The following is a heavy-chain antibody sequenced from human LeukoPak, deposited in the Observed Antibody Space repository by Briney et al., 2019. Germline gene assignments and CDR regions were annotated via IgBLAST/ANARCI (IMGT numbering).Heavy chain of an antibody. Sequence: PGGSLRLSCAASGFTFSTYSGNWIRQAPGKGLEWVSSISDDSNYIFYADSVKGRFTISRDNAKNSLYLQMNSLRAEDTALYYCAKDSYYDSSGYYLFDYWGQGTLVTVSS. J-gene: IGHJ4*02. CDR2: ISDDSNYI. CDR1: GFTFSTYS. D-gene: IGHD3-22*01. CDR3: AKDSYYDSSGYYLFDY. V-gene: IGHV3-21*04.